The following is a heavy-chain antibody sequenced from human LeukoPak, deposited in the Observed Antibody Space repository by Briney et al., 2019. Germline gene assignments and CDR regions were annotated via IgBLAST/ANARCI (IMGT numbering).Heavy chain of an antibody. Sequence: SETLSLTCDVSGVSINTCCYYWTWIRQPPGKGMEWIGYKYYSGSTRYNSSLRSRLTISLDSSKNQFSLRLTSVTAADTAVYYCARGRSYGFDFDSWGPGTLVIVSS. J-gene: IGHJ4*02. V-gene: IGHV4-61*01. CDR3: ARGRSYGFDFDS. CDR2: KYYSGST. CDR1: GVSINTCCYY. D-gene: IGHD5-18*01.